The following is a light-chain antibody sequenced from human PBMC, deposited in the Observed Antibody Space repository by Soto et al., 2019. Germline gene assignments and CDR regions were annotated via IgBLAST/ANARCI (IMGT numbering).Light chain of an antibody. CDR3: SSYTSSSTV. CDR2: DVS. Sequence: QSVLTQPASVSGSPGQSITISCTGTSSDVGGYNYVSWYQQHPGKAPKLMIYDVSNRPSGVSNRFSCSKSGNTASLTISGLQAEDEADYYCSSYTSSSTVFGGGTQLNVL. J-gene: IGLJ2*01. CDR1: SSDVGGYNY. V-gene: IGLV2-14*01.